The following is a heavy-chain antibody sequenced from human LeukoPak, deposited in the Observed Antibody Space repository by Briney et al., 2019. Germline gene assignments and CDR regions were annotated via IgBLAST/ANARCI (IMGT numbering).Heavy chain of an antibody. V-gene: IGHV3-23*01. D-gene: IGHD2-15*01. CDR2: ISGTGAAT. Sequence: PGGSLRLSCAASGFFYSSYAMSWVRQAPGKGLEWVSGISGTGAATYNADSVKGRFTISRDNSKNTLYLQMNSLRAEDTALYYCARSGGSFNGRVDYLDYWGQGTLVTVSS. CDR1: GFFYSSYA. J-gene: IGHJ4*02. CDR3: ARSGGSFNGRVDYLDY.